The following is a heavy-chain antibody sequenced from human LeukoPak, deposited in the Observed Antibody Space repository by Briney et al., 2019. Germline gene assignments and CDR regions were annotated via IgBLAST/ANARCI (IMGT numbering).Heavy chain of an antibody. CDR2: IKQDGSEK. Sequence: GGSLRLSCAASGFTLSSYWMSWVRQAPGKGLEWVANIKQDGSEKYYVDSVKGRFTISRDNAKNSLYLQMNSLRAEDTAVYYCARIRARPFGSSSGQPAYYYYGMDVWGQGTTVTVSS. CDR1: GFTLSSYW. CDR3: ARIRARPFGSSSGQPAYYYYGMDV. D-gene: IGHD6-19*01. V-gene: IGHV3-7*01. J-gene: IGHJ6*02.